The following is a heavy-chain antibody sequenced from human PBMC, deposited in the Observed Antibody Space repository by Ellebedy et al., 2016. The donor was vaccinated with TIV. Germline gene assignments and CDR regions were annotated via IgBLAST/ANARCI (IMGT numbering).Heavy chain of an antibody. V-gene: IGHV3-21*05. CDR2: ISSSSSYT. CDR1: GFTFSTYW. Sequence: GESLKISXAASGFTFSTYWMHWVRQAPGKGLEWVSYISSSSSYTNYADSVKGRFTISRDNAKNSLYLQMNSLRAEDTAVYYCARDIYSSSPDGDYWGQGTLVTVSS. D-gene: IGHD6-6*01. J-gene: IGHJ4*02. CDR3: ARDIYSSSPDGDY.